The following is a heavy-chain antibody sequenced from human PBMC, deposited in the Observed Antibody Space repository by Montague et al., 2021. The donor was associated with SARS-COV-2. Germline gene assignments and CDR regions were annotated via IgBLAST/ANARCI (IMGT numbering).Heavy chain of an antibody. CDR2: TYVSGFT. J-gene: IGHJ4*02. CDR1: DXSLSSSTW. V-gene: IGHV4-4*02. CDR3: ARGGLGNRGFDY. Sequence: SETLSLTCVVSDXSLSSSTWWSWVRQSPGKGLEWVGETYVSGFTHYNPXGKRRVTISLDDSRSQFSLRLTSVTAADTAVYFCARGGLGNRGFDYWGQGALVTVSS. D-gene: IGHD3/OR15-3a*01.